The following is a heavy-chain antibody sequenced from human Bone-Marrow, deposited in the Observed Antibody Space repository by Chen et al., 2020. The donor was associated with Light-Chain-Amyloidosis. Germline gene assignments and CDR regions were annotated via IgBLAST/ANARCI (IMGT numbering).Heavy chain of an antibody. V-gene: IGHV5-51*01. J-gene: IGHJ4*02. CDR3: ARRRDGYNFDY. D-gene: IGHD5-12*01. Sequence: IGWVRQMPGIGLEWMGVIYPDDSDARYSPSFEGQVTISADKSITTAYLQWRSLKASDTAMYYCARRRDGYNFDYWGQGTLVTVSS. CDR2: IYPDDSDA.